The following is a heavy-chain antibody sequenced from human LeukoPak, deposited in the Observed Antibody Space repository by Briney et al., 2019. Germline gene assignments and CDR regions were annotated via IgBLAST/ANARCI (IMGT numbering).Heavy chain of an antibody. D-gene: IGHD3-16*01. Sequence: GGSLRLSCAASGFTFSSYAMSWVRQAPGKGLEWMAAISNDGSNKYYADSVKGRFTISRDNAKNTLYLQMNTLRTEDTAVYYCATEDYDYIWGSTDAFDIWGQGTMVTVSS. J-gene: IGHJ3*02. V-gene: IGHV3-30*03. CDR1: GFTFSSYA. CDR3: ATEDYDYIWGSTDAFDI. CDR2: ISNDGSNK.